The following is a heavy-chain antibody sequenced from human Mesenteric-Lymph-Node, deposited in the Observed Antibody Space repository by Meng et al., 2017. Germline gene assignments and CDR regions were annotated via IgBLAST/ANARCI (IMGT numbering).Heavy chain of an antibody. V-gene: IGHV4-4*02. CDR1: GGSISSSNW. Sequence: QVQWTGPGPGLVKPSGTLSLTCAVSGGSISSSNWWSWVRQPPGKGLEWIGYMDYRGSTFYNLSLKSRVTISVDTSKNQFSLKLSSVTAADTAVYFCARGELLWDYWGQGTLVTVSS. D-gene: IGHD2-2*01. J-gene: IGHJ4*02. CDR3: ARGELLWDY. CDR2: MDYRGST.